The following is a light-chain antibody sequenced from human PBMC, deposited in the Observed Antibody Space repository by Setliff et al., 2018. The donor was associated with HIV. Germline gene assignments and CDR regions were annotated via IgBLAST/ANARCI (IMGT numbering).Light chain of an antibody. V-gene: IGLV2-14*03. CDR1: SSDIGGYKS. Sequence: QSALTQPASVSGSPGQSITISCTGTSSDIGGYKSVSWYQQHPGKAPKLMIYDVSKRPSGVSNRFSGSKSGNTASLTISGLQAEDEANYYCLSHTSRSTYVFGTGTKVTVL. CDR3: LSHTSRSTYV. CDR2: DVS. J-gene: IGLJ1*01.